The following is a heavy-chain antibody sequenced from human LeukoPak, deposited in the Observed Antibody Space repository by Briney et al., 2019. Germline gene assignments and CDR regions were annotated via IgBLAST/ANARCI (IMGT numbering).Heavy chain of an antibody. V-gene: IGHV4-59*08. Sequence: SETLSLTCTVSGGSISSYYWSWIRQPPGKGLEWIGYIYYSGSTYYNPPLKSRVTISVDTSKNQFSLRLSSVTAADTAVYYCARHVDSSGYYTTAVDYWGQGTLVTVSS. J-gene: IGHJ4*02. CDR1: GGSISSYY. CDR2: IYYSGST. CDR3: ARHVDSSGYYTTAVDY. D-gene: IGHD3-22*01.